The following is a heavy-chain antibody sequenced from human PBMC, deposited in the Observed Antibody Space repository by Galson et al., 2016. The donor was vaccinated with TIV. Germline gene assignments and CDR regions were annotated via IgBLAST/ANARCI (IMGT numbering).Heavy chain of an antibody. CDR3: ARDLSPETTTPFDY. Sequence: SVKVSCKASGYTFTGYYIHYVRQAPGQGLEWMGWINPNSGDTNYAQKYQGRVTMTSDTSISTAYMELSRLRSDDTAMYYCARDLSPETTTPFDYWGQGTLVTVSS. CDR1: GYTFTGYY. J-gene: IGHJ4*02. CDR2: INPNSGDT. D-gene: IGHD4-17*01. V-gene: IGHV1-2*02.